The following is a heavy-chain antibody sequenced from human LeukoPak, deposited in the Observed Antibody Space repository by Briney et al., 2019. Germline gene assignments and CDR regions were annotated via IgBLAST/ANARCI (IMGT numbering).Heavy chain of an antibody. CDR1: GGSISSSSYY. D-gene: IGHD1-1*01. CDR2: IYYSGST. Sequence: SETLSLTCTVSGGSISSSSYYWGWIRQPPGKGLEWIGSIYYSGSTYYNPSLKSRVTISVDTSKNQFSLKLSSVTAADTAVYYCARAVWTYYFDYWGQGTLVTVSS. CDR3: ARAVWTYYFDY. J-gene: IGHJ4*02. V-gene: IGHV4-39*07.